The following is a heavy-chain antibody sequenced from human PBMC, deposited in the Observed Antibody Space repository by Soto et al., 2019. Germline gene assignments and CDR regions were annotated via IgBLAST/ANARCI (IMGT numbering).Heavy chain of an antibody. CDR3: ARQKHDYSNPSSWFDP. D-gene: IGHD4-4*01. Sequence: PSETLSLTCTVSGGSISSGDYYWSWIRQPPGKGLEWIGYIYYSGSTYYNPSLKSRVTISVDTSKNQFSLKLSSVTAADTAVYYCARQKHDYSNPSSWFDPWGQGTLVTVSS. CDR2: IYYSGST. J-gene: IGHJ5*02. CDR1: GGSISSGDYY. V-gene: IGHV4-30-4*01.